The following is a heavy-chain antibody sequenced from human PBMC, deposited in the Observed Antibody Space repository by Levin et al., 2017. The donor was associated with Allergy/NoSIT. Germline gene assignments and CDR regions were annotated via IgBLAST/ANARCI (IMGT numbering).Heavy chain of an antibody. V-gene: IGHV4-39*01. CDR1: AGSISSSPYY. Sequence: PSETLSLTCNVSAGSISSSPYYWGWIRQPPGKGLEWIGIIYDSVSTYYNPSLNSRVSISVDTSKNQFSLKLTSLTAADTAVYYCATGLVGFDSWGQGILVTVSS. CDR2: IYDSVST. J-gene: IGHJ4*02. CDR3: ATGLVGFDS.